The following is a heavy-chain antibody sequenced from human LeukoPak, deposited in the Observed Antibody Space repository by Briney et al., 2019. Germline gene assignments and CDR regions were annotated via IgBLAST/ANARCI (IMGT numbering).Heavy chain of an antibody. CDR3: AREGFYDILTGDQGDWFDP. CDR1: GFTFRTYG. Sequence: PGGSLRLSCAASGFTFRTYGMHWVRQAPGKGLEWVAVIWYDGSNKNYADSVKGRFTVSRDNSKNTLYPQMNSLRAEDTAMYYCAREGFYDILTGDQGDWFDPWGQGTLVTVSS. V-gene: IGHV3-33*01. D-gene: IGHD3-9*01. J-gene: IGHJ5*02. CDR2: IWYDGSNK.